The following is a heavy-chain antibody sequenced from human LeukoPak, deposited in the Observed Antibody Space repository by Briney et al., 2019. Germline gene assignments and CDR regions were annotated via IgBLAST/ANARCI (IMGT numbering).Heavy chain of an antibody. CDR2: INAGNGKT. Sequence: ASVKVSCKVSGYSFTNYAMHWVRQAPGQRLEWTGWINAGNGKTKYSENFQGTVTFTRDAAASTAYMDLSSLSSEDTAAYYCARGIWVSGRYYFDYWGQGTLVTVSS. J-gene: IGHJ4*02. CDR3: ARGIWVSGRYYFDY. CDR1: GYSFTNYA. V-gene: IGHV1-3*01. D-gene: IGHD3-10*01.